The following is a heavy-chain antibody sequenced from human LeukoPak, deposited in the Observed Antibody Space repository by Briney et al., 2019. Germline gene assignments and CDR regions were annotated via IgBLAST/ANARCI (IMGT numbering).Heavy chain of an antibody. V-gene: IGHV3-48*01. Sequence: PGGSLRLSCAASGFTFSSYSLNWVRQAPGKGLEWVSYISSSSSTIYYADSVKGRFTISRDNAKNSLYLQMNSLRAEDTAVYYCARPGRIYESKYFDYWGQGTLVTVSS. CDR3: ARPGRIYESKYFDY. CDR2: ISSSSSTI. J-gene: IGHJ4*02. CDR1: GFTFSSYS. D-gene: IGHD3-3*01.